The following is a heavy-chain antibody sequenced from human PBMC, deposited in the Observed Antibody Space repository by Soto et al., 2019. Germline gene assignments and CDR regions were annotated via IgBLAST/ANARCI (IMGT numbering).Heavy chain of an antibody. CDR2: IRGSGGST. J-gene: IGHJ4*02. V-gene: IGHV3-23*01. Sequence: GGSLRLSCAASGFTFSSYAMSWVRQAPGKGLEWVSAIRGSGGSTYYADSVKGRFTISRDNSKNTLYLQMNSLRAEDTDVYYCAKGLGAAPWYFDDWGKGTLVTVSS. CDR1: GFTFSSYA. D-gene: IGHD3-16*01. CDR3: AKGLGAAPWYFDD.